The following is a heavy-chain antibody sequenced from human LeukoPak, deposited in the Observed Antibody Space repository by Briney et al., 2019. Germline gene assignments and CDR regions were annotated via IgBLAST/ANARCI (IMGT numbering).Heavy chain of an antibody. D-gene: IGHD3-10*01. CDR3: ALYGSGSYNWFDP. V-gene: IGHV1-69*13. J-gene: IGHJ5*02. Sequence: SVKVSCKASGGTFSSYAISWVRQAPGQGLEWMGGIIPIFGTANYAQKFQGRVTITADESTSTAYMELSSLRSEDTAVYYCALYGSGSYNWFDPWGQGTLVTVSS. CDR2: IIPIFGTA. CDR1: GGTFSSYA.